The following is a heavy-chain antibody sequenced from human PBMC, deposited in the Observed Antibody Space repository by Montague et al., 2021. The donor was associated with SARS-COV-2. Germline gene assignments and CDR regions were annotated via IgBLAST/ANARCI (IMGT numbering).Heavy chain of an antibody. CDR3: ARGRGYTTGPAVYFDY. Sequence: LVKPTQTLTCTVSGGSLSSGGYYWTWIRQHPGKGLEWIGYTYKSGNTYNSGNTYYNPSLKTRGTISVDTSKNWFSLRLTSVTVADTAVYYCARGRGYTTGPAVYFDYWGQGILVTVSP. J-gene: IGHJ4*02. D-gene: IGHD2-8*02. CDR1: GGSLSSGGYY. V-gene: IGHV4-31*03. CDR2: TYKSGNTYNSGNT.